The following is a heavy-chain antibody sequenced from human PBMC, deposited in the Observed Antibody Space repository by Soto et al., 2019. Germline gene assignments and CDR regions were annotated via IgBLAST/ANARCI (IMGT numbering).Heavy chain of an antibody. CDR3: ARGSPGNSYYFDY. D-gene: IGHD3-10*01. J-gene: IGHJ4*02. CDR2: ISSSGSII. V-gene: IGHV3-11*01. CDR1: GFTLSDYY. Sequence: QVQLVESGGGLVKPGGSLRLSCAASGFTLSDYYMRWIRQAPGKGLEWVSYISSSGSIIHYADSVKGRFTISRDNAKKSLYLQMNSLRGEDTAGYYCARGSPGNSYYFDYWGQGSLVTVSS.